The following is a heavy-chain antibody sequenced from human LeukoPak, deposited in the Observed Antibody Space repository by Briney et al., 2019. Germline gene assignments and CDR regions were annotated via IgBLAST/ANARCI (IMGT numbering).Heavy chain of an antibody. CDR3: ARQGTVDYYSLWWFDP. D-gene: IGHD3-22*01. J-gene: IGHJ5*02. Sequence: SETLSLTCTVSGGSISSSSYYWGWIRQPPGKGLEWIGSIYYSGSTYYNPSLKSRVTISVDTSKNQFSLKLSSVTAADTAVYYCARQGTVDYYSLWWFDPWGQGTLVTVSS. V-gene: IGHV4-39*01. CDR1: GGSISSSSYY. CDR2: IYYSGST.